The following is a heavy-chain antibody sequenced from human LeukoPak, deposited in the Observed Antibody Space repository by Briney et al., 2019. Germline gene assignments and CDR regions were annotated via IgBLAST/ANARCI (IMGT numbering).Heavy chain of an antibody. D-gene: IGHD6-25*01. Sequence: SETLSLTCTVSGGSISSYYWSWIRQPPGKGLEWIGYIYYSGSTNYNPSLKSRVTISVDTSKNQFSLKLSSVTAADTAVYYCARRAAYYYYYMDVWGKGTTVTVSS. CDR3: ARRAAYYYYYMDV. V-gene: IGHV4-59*01. J-gene: IGHJ6*03. CDR2: IYYSGST. CDR1: GGSISSYY.